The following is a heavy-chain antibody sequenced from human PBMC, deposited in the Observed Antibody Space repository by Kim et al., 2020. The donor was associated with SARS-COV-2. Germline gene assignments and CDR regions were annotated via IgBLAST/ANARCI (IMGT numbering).Heavy chain of an antibody. Sequence: GGSLRLSCAASGFTFGDYTMHWVRQAPGKGLEWVSPIICDGDDSYYADSVKGRFTISRDNSKSSLYLQMTSLRTEDTALYYCAKDIAQLEVLTGHDDYY. CDR3: AKDIAQLEVLTGHDDYY. V-gene: IGHV3-43*01. J-gene: IGHJ6*01. CDR1: GFTFGDYT. D-gene: IGHD3-9*01. CDR2: IICDGDDS.